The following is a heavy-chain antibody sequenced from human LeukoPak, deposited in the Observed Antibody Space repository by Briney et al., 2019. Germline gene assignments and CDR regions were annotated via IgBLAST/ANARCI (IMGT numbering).Heavy chain of an antibody. V-gene: IGHV4-38-2*01. CDR2: IYHSGST. CDR3: ARVIGYCSSTSCYWFDP. D-gene: IGHD2-2*01. J-gene: IGHJ5*02. Sequence: SETLSLTCAVSGYSISSGYYWGWIRQPPGKGLGWTGSIYHSGSTYYNPSLKSRVTISVDTSKNPFSLKLSSVTAADTAVYYCARVIGYCSSTSCYWFDPWGQGTLVTVSS. CDR1: GYSISSGYY.